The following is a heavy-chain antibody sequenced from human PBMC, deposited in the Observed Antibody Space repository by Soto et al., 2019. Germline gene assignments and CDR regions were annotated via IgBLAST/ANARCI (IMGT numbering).Heavy chain of an antibody. CDR1: GFTFSYG. J-gene: IGHJ4*02. Sequence: VQLLESGGGLIQPGGSLRLSCAASGFTFSYGIHWLRQAPGKGLEWVAYISYDSSNKFYGDSVKGRFTISRDNSKNTHFLQMNIRRAEDTAVYYCAKLVIGYCSGNTCDDYWGQGTLVAVSS. CDR2: ISYDSSNK. V-gene: IGHV3-30*18. CDR3: AKLVIGYCSGNTCDDY. D-gene: IGHD2-15*01.